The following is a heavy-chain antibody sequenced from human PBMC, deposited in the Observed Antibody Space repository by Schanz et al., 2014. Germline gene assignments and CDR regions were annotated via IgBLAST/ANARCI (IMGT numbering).Heavy chain of an antibody. D-gene: IGHD1-7*01. V-gene: IGHV3-7*01. Sequence: EMQVVESGGGSVQPGGSLRVSCAASGFTFSNYWMSWVRQAPGKGLEWVANIKQDGSEKFYVDSVKGRFTISRDNAKNALYLQMNSLRAEDTAVYYCAKGRMTATNFFDSWGQG. CDR2: IKQDGSEK. J-gene: IGHJ4*02. CDR1: GFTFSNYW. CDR3: AKGRMTATNFFDS.